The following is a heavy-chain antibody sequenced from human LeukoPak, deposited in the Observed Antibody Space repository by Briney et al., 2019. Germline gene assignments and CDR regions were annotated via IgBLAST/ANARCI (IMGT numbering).Heavy chain of an antibody. CDR3: AKDISYYGSGSDYGMDV. D-gene: IGHD3-10*01. CDR2: ISWSSGSI. J-gene: IGHJ6*02. CDR1: GFTFDDYA. V-gene: IGHV3-9*01. Sequence: PPGGSLRLSCAASGFTFDDYAMHWVRQAPGKGLEWVSGISWSSGSIGYADSVKGRFTISRDNAKNSLYLQMNSMRAEDTALYYCAKDISYYGSGSDYGMDVWGQGTTVAVSS.